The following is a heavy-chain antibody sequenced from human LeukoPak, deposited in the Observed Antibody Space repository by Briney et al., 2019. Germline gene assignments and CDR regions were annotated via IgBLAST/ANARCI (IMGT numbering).Heavy chain of an antibody. CDR3: AKRGTGYGSGKNVDF. J-gene: IGHJ4*02. CDR2: ISGSGGST. CDR1: GFTFSSYA. D-gene: IGHD3-10*01. V-gene: IGHV3-23*01. Sequence: GGSLRLSCAASGFTFSSYAMSWVRQAPGKGLEWVSAISGSGGSTYYADSVKGRFTISRDNSKNTLYLQMNSLRAEDTAVYYCAKRGTGYGSGKNVDFWGQGTLVTVSS.